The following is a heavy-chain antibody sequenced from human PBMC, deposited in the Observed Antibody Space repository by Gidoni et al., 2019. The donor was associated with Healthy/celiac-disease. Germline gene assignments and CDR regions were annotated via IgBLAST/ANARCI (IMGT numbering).Heavy chain of an antibody. V-gene: IGHV3-66*01. CDR1: GFTVSSHY. CDR3: ARDPGSSLDY. CDR2: IYSGGST. J-gene: IGHJ4*02. Sequence: EVQLVESGGGLVQPGGSLRLSCAASGFTVSSHYMSWVRQAPGKGLEWVAGIYSGGSTYDADSVKGRFTISRDNSKNTLYLQMNSLRAEDTAVYYCARDPGSSLDYWGQGTLVTVSS. D-gene: IGHD1-26*01.